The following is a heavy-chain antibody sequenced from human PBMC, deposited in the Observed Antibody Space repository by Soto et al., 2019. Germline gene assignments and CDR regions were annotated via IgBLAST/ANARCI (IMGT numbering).Heavy chain of an antibody. D-gene: IGHD2-21*01. Sequence: PGGSLRLSCAASGFTFSDHYMDWVRQAPGKGLEWVGRSRNKASSYTTEYAASVKDRFIISRDDSTHMVYLQMTSLSVDDTALYYCARAGPPYAYDLWGQGTQVTVSS. CDR3: ARAGPPYAYDL. CDR2: SRNKASSYTT. V-gene: IGHV3-72*01. J-gene: IGHJ5*02. CDR1: GFTFSDHY.